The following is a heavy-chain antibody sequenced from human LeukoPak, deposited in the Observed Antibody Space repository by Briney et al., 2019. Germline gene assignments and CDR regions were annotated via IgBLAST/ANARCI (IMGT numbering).Heavy chain of an antibody. CDR2: MYPGDSDT. CDR3: ARLPPGSVTAFVS. V-gene: IGHV5-51*01. J-gene: IGHJ4*02. Sequence: KSGESLKISCKGSGYSFTNSWIAWVRQVPGKGLEWMGIMYPGDSDTRYSPSFQGQVTISADTSISTAYLQWRSLKASDTAIYFCARLPPGSVTAFVSWGQGNLVTVSS. CDR1: GYSFTNSW. D-gene: IGHD2-21*02.